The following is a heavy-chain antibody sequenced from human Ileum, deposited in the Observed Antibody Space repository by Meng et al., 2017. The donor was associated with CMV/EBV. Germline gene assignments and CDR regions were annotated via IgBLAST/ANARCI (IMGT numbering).Heavy chain of an antibody. CDR3: VRQVVAASFDY. V-gene: IGHV4-30-4*08. D-gene: IGHD2-15*01. J-gene: IGHJ4*02. Sequence: QVQRQESGPGLVRPSQTPSPTCTVSGGSITSGNSSWSWIRQPPGRGLEWIGYIYYSGSPYYKPSLKSRVTISLDTSKNQFSLNLRSVTATDSAVYYCVRQVVAASFDYWGQGALVTVSS. CDR1: GGSITSGNSS. CDR2: IYYSGSP.